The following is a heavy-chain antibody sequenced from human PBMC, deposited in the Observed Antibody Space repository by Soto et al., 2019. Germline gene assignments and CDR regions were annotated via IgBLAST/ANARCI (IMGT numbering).Heavy chain of an antibody. CDR2: ISYDGSTK. Sequence: WGALLVSCASSVFIFSTYAMDWVRQAPGKGLELVGLISYDGSTKDYADSVKGRFTISRDNSKNTLYLQMSSLRTEETAVYYCARPGSGYDVLSGHYFYYYHTMDVWGHGTTVTVSS. J-gene: IGHJ6*01. D-gene: IGHD3-9*01. CDR3: ARPGSGYDVLSGHYFYYYHTMDV. CDR1: VFIFSTYA. V-gene: IGHV3-30-3*01.